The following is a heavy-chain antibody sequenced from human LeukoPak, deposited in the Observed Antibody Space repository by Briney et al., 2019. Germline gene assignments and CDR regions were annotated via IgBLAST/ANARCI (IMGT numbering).Heavy chain of an antibody. D-gene: IGHD1-14*01. CDR1: GFTFSTYA. Sequence: GSLRLSCAASGFTFSTYAMSWVRQAPGKGLEWVGYIYYTGSTKYNPSLKSRVTISVDTSRSQFSLKLSSVTAADTAVYYCARGTYNTSPPDLWGQGTMVTVSS. J-gene: IGHJ3*01. CDR2: IYYTGST. CDR3: ARGTYNTSPPDL. V-gene: IGHV4-59*01.